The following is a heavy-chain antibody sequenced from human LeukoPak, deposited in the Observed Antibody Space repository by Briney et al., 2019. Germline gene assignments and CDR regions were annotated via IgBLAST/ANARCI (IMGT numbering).Heavy chain of an antibody. CDR3: ARAYSSSWYSLSY. J-gene: IGHJ4*02. D-gene: IGHD6-13*01. CDR2: ISSSSSTI. V-gene: IGHV3-48*04. CDR1: GFTFSSYS. Sequence: PGGSLRLSCAASGFTFSSYSMNWVRQAPGKGLERVSYISSSSSTIYYADSVKGRFTISRDNAKNSLYLQMNSLRAEDTAVYYCARAYSSSWYSLSYWGQGTLVTVSS.